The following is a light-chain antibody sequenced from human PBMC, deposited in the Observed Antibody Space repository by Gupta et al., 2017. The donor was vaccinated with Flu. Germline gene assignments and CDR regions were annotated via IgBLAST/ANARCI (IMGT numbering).Light chain of an antibody. J-gene: IGKJ2*01. CDR1: QNIGTY. V-gene: IGKV1-39*01. CDR2: VAS. CDR3: QQSYSSLMYT. Sequence: DIQMTQSPSSLSASVGDTVTISCRASQNIGTYLNWYQQKPGKAPKLLIYVASTLETGVPSRFSGSGSGTDITLTISSLLPEDFATYYCQQSYSSLMYTFGQGTKLDIK.